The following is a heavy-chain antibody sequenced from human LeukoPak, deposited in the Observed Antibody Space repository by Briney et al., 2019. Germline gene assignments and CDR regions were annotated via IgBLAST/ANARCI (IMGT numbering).Heavy chain of an antibody. V-gene: IGHV3-30-3*01. CDR1: GFTFSSYC. CDR2: IASDGSHT. Sequence: GGSLRLSCAASGFTFSSYCMHWVRQAPGKGLEWVADIASDGSHTFYVESVKGRFTISRDNSKNTLYLQMNSLGPEDTAVYFCARERQDTVIHSGAFDIWGQGTMVTVSS. J-gene: IGHJ3*02. CDR3: ARERQDTVIHSGAFDI. D-gene: IGHD2-21*02.